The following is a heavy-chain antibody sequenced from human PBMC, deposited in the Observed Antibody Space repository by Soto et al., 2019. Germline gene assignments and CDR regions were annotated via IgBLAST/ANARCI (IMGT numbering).Heavy chain of an antibody. V-gene: IGHV3-33*01. Sequence: HPGGSLRLSCAASGFTFSSYGMHWVRQAPGKGLEWVAVIWYDGSNKYYADSVKGRFTISRDNSKNTLYLQMNSLRAEDTAVYYGARGGVVRSARDGEYYYYGMDVWVPGPTITVS. CDR3: ARGGVVRSARDGEYYYYGMDV. J-gene: IGHJ6*02. CDR1: GFTFSSYG. D-gene: IGHD3-10*01. CDR2: IWYDGSNK.